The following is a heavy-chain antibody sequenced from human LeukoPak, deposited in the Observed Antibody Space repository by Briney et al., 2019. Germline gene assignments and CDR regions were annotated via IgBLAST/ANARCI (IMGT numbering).Heavy chain of an antibody. D-gene: IGHD3-16*02. CDR3: ARDYDYVGGSYRLIN. CDR1: GYTFTGYY. V-gene: IGHV1-2*02. J-gene: IGHJ4*02. CDR2: INPNSGGT. Sequence: ASVKVSCKASGYTFTGYYMHWVRQAPGQGLEWMGWINPNSGGTNYAQKFQGRVTMTRDTSISTAYMELSRLRSDDTAVYYCARDYDYVGGSYRLINWGQGTLVTVSS.